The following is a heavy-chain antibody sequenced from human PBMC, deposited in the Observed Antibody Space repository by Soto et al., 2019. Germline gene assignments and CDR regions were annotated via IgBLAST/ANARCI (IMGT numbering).Heavy chain of an antibody. D-gene: IGHD3-9*01. J-gene: IGHJ4*02. CDR1: GGSISSISHS. V-gene: IGHV4-39*07. CDR3: ARDDILTGFDY. CDR2: IFYNGIT. Sequence: PSDTLSLTCTVSGGSISSISHSWGWIRQSPGPGLEWIGNIFYNGITYYNPSLKSRVTISVDKSKNQFSLKLSSVTAADTAVYYCARDDILTGFDYWGQGTLVTVSS.